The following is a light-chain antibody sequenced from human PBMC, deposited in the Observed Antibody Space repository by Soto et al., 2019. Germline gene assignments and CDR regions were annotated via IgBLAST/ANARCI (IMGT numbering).Light chain of an antibody. CDR3: LSYAGSSTFV. Sequence: QSALTQPRSVSGSPGQPVTISCTGTSSDVGGYSYVSWYQQHPGKAPKLMIYDVTTRPSGIPDRVSCSKSGNTASLTISGLQAEDEADYYCLSYAGSSTFVFGTGTKLTVL. CDR1: SSDVGGYSY. J-gene: IGLJ1*01. CDR2: DVT. V-gene: IGLV2-11*01.